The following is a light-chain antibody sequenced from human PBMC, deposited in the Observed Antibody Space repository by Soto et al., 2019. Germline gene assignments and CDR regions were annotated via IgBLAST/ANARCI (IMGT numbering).Light chain of an antibody. CDR1: SSNIGAGYD. V-gene: IGLV1-40*01. Sequence: QSVLTQPPSVSGAPGQRVTISCTGSSSNIGAGYDVHWYQQLPGTATKLLIYGNSNRPSGVPDRFSGSKSGTSASLAITGLQDEDEADYYCQSYDSRLSGYVVFGGGTKLTVL. CDR3: QSYDSRLSGYVV. CDR2: GNS. J-gene: IGLJ2*01.